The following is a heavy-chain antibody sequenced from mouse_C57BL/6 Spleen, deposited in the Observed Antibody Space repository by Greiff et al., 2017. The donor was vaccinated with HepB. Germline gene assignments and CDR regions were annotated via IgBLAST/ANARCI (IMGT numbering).Heavy chain of an antibody. D-gene: IGHD2-4*01. Sequence: EVKLVESGGGLVKPGGSLKLSCAASGFTFSDYGMHWVRQAPEKGLEWVAYISSGSSTIYYADTVKGRFTISRDNAKNTLFLQMTSLRSEDTAMYYCARRDYDYDEGFDYWGQGITLTVSS. J-gene: IGHJ2*01. CDR3: ARRDYDYDEGFDY. V-gene: IGHV5-17*01. CDR1: GFTFSDYG. CDR2: ISSGSSTI.